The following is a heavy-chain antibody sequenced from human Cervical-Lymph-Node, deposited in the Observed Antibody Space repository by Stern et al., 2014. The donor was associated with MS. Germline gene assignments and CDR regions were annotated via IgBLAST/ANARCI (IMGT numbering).Heavy chain of an antibody. CDR1: GYTFTSFD. V-gene: IGHV1-8*01. J-gene: IGHJ6*02. CDR2: MNPNSGDT. D-gene: IGHD6-19*01. Sequence: DQLVESGAEVKKPGASVKVSCKASGYTFTSFDINWVRQATGQGLEWMGWMNPNSGDTGYPQKFQGRVTMTRNTSISTAYMELSSLRSEDTDVYYCASSTSSAHYYYYGMDVWGQGTTVTVSS. CDR3: ASSTSSAHYYYYGMDV.